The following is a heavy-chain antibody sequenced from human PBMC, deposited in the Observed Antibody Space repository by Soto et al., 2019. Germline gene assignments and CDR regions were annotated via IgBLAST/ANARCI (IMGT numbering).Heavy chain of an antibody. J-gene: IGHJ6*02. V-gene: IGHV6-1*01. CDR1: GDSVSSKSAA. CDR2: TYYRSKWYN. Sequence: SQTLSLTCAISGDSVSSKSAAWNWFRQSPSRGLEWLGRTYYRSKWYNEYAVSVKSRITINPDTSKKQISLQLNSVTPEHTAQYNPARRAPAQYLYPEMDVWGQGTMVAIFS. D-gene: IGHD2-2*02. CDR3: ARRAPAQYLYPEMDV.